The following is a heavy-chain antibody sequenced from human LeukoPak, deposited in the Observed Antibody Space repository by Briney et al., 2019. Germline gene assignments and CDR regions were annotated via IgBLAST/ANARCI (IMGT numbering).Heavy chain of an antibody. D-gene: IGHD2-2*01. J-gene: IGHJ1*01. CDR3: ARGPIQIGYCSSTSCYHGYFQH. Sequence: RASVKVSCKASGYTFTSYAMHWVRQAPGQRLEWMGWISAYNGNTNYAQKLQGRVTMTTDTSTSTAYMELRSLRSDDTAVYYCARGPIQIGYCSSTSCYHGYFQHWGQGTLVTVSS. CDR2: ISAYNGNT. V-gene: IGHV1-18*01. CDR1: GYTFTSYA.